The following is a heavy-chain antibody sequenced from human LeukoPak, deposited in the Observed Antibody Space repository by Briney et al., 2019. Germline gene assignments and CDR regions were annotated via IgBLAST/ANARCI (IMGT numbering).Heavy chain of an antibody. D-gene: IGHD3-9*01. CDR1: GYSFTSYW. CDR2: IYPGDSDT. Sequence: GESLKISCKGSGYSFTSYWIGWVRQMPGKGLEWMGIIYPGDSDTRYSPFFQGQVTISADKSISTAYLQWSSLKASDTAMYYCARRTAYYDILTDDAFDIWGQGTMVTVSS. CDR3: ARRTAYYDILTDDAFDI. V-gene: IGHV5-51*01. J-gene: IGHJ3*02.